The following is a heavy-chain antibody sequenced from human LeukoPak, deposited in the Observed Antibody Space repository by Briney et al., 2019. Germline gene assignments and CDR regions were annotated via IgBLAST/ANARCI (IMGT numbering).Heavy chain of an antibody. Sequence: ASVKVSCKASGGSFSSYAFSWVRQAPGQGLEWMGRIIPILNTTKYTQNFQGRITITADKSAGTVYMELNSLRSEDTAVYYCATDSGILAPTLFEFWGQGTLVTVSS. J-gene: IGHJ4*02. V-gene: IGHV1-69*04. CDR2: IIPILNTT. CDR1: GGSFSSYA. D-gene: IGHD2-15*01. CDR3: ATDSGILAPTLFEF.